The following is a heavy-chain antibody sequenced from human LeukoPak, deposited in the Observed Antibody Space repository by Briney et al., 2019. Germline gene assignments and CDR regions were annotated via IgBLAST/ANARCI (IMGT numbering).Heavy chain of an antibody. CDR1: SGSICGYY. D-gene: IGHD5-24*01. Sequence: SETLSLTCVVSSGSICGYYGSWRREPPGKGLGWMGYMYYSGGTSYNPYLKSRVTISVDTSKNQVSLRLSSVTGVDTASYSCATQGYNYTTGRPNWFAPWGQGILVTVSS. CDR2: MYYSGGT. J-gene: IGHJ5*02. V-gene: IGHV4-59*08. CDR3: ATQGYNYTTGRPNWFAP.